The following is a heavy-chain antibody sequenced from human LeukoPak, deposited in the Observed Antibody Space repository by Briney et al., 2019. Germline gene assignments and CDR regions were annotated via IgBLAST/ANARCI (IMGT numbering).Heavy chain of an antibody. V-gene: IGHV4-4*02. CDR2: IYHNGDT. Sequence: SGTLSLTCAVSGGSMITNDWWSWVRQPPGKGLEWIGEIYHNGDTKYNPSFESRVTMSVDKSKTQFSLKLTSVTAADAAMYYCARGRIAVAGTKNYFDYWGQGTLVTVSS. CDR1: GGSMITNDW. CDR3: ARGRIAVAGTKNYFDY. D-gene: IGHD6-19*01. J-gene: IGHJ4*02.